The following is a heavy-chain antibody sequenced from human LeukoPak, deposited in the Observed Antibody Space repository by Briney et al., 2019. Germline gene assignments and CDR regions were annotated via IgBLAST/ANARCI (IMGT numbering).Heavy chain of an antibody. Sequence: GGALRLSCAASGFTFSRYWMRWVRQAPGKGLEGVANIKNDGSEEYYVDSVKGRFTISRDNARNSLFLQMNSLTVEDTAVYYCARAIRGSAVDTGDRWGQGTLVTVSS. CDR3: ARAIRGSAVDTGDR. V-gene: IGHV3-7*01. CDR2: IKNDGSEE. D-gene: IGHD3-10*01. CDR1: GFTFSRYW. J-gene: IGHJ4*02.